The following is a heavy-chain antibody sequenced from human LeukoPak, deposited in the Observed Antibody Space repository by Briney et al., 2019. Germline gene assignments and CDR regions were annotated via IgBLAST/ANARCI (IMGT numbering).Heavy chain of an antibody. J-gene: IGHJ4*02. CDR1: GFTFSSFE. V-gene: IGHV3-23*01. D-gene: IGHD3-16*01. CDR3: AKYGGHPLPHYYLDY. Sequence: GGSLRLSCAASGFTFSSFEMSWVRLAPGKGLEWVSLIIDDGHTTSYADSVKGRFTISRDNSKNTLFLQMNSLRAEDTAVYYCAKYGGHPLPHYYLDYWGQGTQVTVSS. CDR2: IIDDGHTT.